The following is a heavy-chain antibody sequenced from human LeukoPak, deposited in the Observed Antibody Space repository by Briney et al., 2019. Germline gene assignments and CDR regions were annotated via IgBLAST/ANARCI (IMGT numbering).Heavy chain of an antibody. CDR3: TGLYGGSYAY. V-gene: IGHV3-23*01. CDR2: ISDSGGST. Sequence: GGSLRLSCTASGFTLSSYAMAWVRQAPGKGLDWVSTISDSGGSTFYADSVKGRFTISRDNYRNIVFLQINSLRAEDTAMYYCTGLYGGSYAYWGQGTLVTVSS. CDR1: GFTLSSYA. J-gene: IGHJ4*02. D-gene: IGHD1-26*01.